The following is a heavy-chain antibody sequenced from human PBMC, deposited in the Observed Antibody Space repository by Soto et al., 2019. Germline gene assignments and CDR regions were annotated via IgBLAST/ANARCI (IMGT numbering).Heavy chain of an antibody. CDR3: ARGPGTPGIAEDKNFDY. CDR1: GGTFSSYA. D-gene: IGHD6-13*01. CDR2: IIPIFGTA. Sequence: QVQLVQSGAEVKKPGSSVKVSCKASGGTFSSYAISWVRQAPGQGLEWMGGIIPIFGTANYAQKFKGRVTITADESTSTAYMELSSLRSEDTAVYYCARGPGTPGIAEDKNFDYWGQGTLVTVSS. V-gene: IGHV1-69*12. J-gene: IGHJ4*02.